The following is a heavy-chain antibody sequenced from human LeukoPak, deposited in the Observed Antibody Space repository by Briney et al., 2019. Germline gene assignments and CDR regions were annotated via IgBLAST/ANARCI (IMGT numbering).Heavy chain of an antibody. CDR1: GVSISSSNSY. J-gene: IGHJ4*02. D-gene: IGHD3-10*01. Sequence: ASETLSLTCTVSGVSISSSNSYWGWIRQPPGKGLEWIGSIYYSGNTYYNASLKSQVSISIDMSKNQFSPKLTSVTAADTAVYYCARQTGSGLFILPGGQGTLVTVSS. CDR2: IYYSGNT. CDR3: ARQTGSGLFILP. V-gene: IGHV4-39*01.